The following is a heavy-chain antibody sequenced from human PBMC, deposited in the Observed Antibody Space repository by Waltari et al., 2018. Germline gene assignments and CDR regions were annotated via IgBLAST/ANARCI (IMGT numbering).Heavy chain of an antibody. V-gene: IGHV4-61*09. CDR1: GGSISSGSYY. J-gene: IGHJ3*02. CDR2: TYTSGST. CDR3: ARMITFGGVIVIGGVGAFDI. Sequence: QLQLQESGPGLVKPSQTLSLTCTVSGGSISSGSYYWSWIRQPAGKGLEWIGYTYTSGSTNYNPSLKSRVTISVDTSKNQFSLKLSSVTAADTAVYYCARMITFGGVIVIGGVGAFDIWGQGTMVTVSS. D-gene: IGHD3-16*02.